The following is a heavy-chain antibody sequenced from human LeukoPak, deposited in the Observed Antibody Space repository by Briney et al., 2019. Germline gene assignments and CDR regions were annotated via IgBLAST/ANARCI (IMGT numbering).Heavy chain of an antibody. J-gene: IGHJ4*02. CDR3: AKDYSPGWSSSWYGKEAEKPDY. D-gene: IGHD6-13*01. CDR1: GFTFSSYG. V-gene: IGHV3-30*18. CDR2: ISYDGSNK. Sequence: GGSLRLSCAASGFTFSSYGMHWVRQAPGKGLEWVAVISYDGSNKYYADSVKGRFTISRDNSKNTLYLQMNSLRAEDTAVYCCAKDYSPGWSSSWYGKEAEKPDYWGQGTLVTVSS.